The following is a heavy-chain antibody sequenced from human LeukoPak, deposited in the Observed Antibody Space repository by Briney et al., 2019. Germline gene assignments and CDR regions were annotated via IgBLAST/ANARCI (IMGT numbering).Heavy chain of an antibody. Sequence: SQTLSLTCANSGDSVSSNSAAWNWIRQSPSRGLEWLGRTYYRSKWYNDYAVSVKSRITINPDTSKNQFSLQLNSVTPEDTAVYYCARFLETDSWYSLWFDPWGQGTLVTVSS. D-gene: IGHD2-15*01. V-gene: IGHV6-1*01. J-gene: IGHJ5*02. CDR2: TYYRSKWYN. CDR1: GDSVSSNSAA. CDR3: ARFLETDSWYSLWFDP.